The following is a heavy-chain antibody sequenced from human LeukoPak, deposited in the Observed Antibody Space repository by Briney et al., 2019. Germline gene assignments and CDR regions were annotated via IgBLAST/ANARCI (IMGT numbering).Heavy chain of an antibody. CDR3: AKDLYTSRYACCFDY. V-gene: IGHV3-23*01. CDR1: GFTFSNYA. D-gene: IGHD6-13*01. Sequence: GGSPRLSCVASGFTFSNYAMNWVRQAPGKGLEWVSGVSGGGSSTYYADSVKGRFTISRDNSKNMLYLQMNSLRAEDTAVYYCAKDLYTSRYACCFDYWGQGTLVTVSS. J-gene: IGHJ4*02. CDR2: VSGGGSST.